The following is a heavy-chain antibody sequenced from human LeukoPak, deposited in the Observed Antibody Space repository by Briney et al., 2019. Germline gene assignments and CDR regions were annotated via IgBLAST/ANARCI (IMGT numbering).Heavy chain of an antibody. D-gene: IGHD3-10*01. V-gene: IGHV4-59*01. CDR3: ARSALVRGVST. CDR1: GDSMSNFH. CDR2: ISYSGTT. J-gene: IGHJ5*02. Sequence: SETLSLTCTVSGDSMSNFHWTWIRQPPGKELEWIGSISYSGTTDYNPSLKGRVTMSVGTSKKQYFLKLNSVTAADTAVFYCARSALVRGVSTWGQGTLVTVSS.